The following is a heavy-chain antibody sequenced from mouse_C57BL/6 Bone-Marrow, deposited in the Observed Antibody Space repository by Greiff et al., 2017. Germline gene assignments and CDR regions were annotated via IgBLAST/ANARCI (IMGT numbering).Heavy chain of an antibody. CDR3: ARVTTRFYYFDY. Sequence: QVQLQQPGAELVKPGASVKLSCKASGYTFTSYWMHWVKQRPGQGLEWIGMIHPNSGSTNYNETFKSKATLTVDQSSSTAYMQLSSLTSEDSAVYYCARVTTRFYYFDYWGQGTTLTVSS. D-gene: IGHD1-1*01. CDR1: GYTFTSYW. CDR2: IHPNSGST. V-gene: IGHV1-64*01. J-gene: IGHJ2*01.